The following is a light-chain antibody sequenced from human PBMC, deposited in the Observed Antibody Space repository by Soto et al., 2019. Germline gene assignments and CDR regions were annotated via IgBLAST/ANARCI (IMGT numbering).Light chain of an antibody. CDR3: SSYAGIQNVV. Sequence: QSALTQPPSASGSPGQSVTISCTGASSDIGDYIYVSWYQQHPGTAPKLIIYEVFQRSSGVPDRFSGSKSGNTASLTVSGIQAEDLADYSCSSYAGIQNVVFGGGTKLTVL. CDR2: EVF. CDR1: SSDIGDYIY. J-gene: IGLJ3*02. V-gene: IGLV2-8*01.